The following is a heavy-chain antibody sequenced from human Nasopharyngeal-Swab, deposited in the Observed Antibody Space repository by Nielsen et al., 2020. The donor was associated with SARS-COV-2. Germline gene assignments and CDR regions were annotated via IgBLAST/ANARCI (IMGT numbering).Heavy chain of an antibody. V-gene: IGHV3-49*04. D-gene: IGHD3-16*01. J-gene: IGHJ3*02. Sequence: GGSLRLSCAASGFTFDDYAMHWVRQAPGKGLEWVGFVRNKVDGGTTEYAASVNGRFTVSRDDSRSIAYLQMNSLKSEDTAVYYCAKIMSWGAFDIWGQGTMVTVSS. CDR2: VRNKVDGGTT. CDR3: AKIMSWGAFDI. CDR1: GFTFDDYA.